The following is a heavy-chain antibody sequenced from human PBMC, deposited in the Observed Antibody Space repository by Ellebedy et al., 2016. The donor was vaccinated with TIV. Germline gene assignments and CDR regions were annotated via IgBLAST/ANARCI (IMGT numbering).Heavy chain of an antibody. CDR1: GFTFSSYW. Sequence: PGGSLRLSCVVSGFTFSSYWMHWVRQAPGKGLEWVANINQDGSEEFYVDSVKGRFTISRDNAQNSLHLQMNSMRGEDTGVYYCARDEMTMDYWGQGTAVTVSS. J-gene: IGHJ4*02. CDR3: ARDEMTMDY. CDR2: INQDGSEE. D-gene: IGHD4/OR15-4a*01. V-gene: IGHV3-7*01.